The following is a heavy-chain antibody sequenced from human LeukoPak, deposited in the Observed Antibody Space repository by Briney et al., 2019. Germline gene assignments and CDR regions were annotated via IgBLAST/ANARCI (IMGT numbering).Heavy chain of an antibody. CDR3: ATYSHWVAGDV. Sequence: GGSLRLSCAASGFTFSKSWMSWVHQAPGKGLEWVANMNEDGSEKDYVDSVKGRFTISRDNARKSLYLQMSSLRAEDTAVYYCATYSHWVAGDVWGQGTTVTVSS. V-gene: IGHV3-7*01. CDR2: MNEDGSEK. J-gene: IGHJ6*02. CDR1: GFTFSKSW. D-gene: IGHD3-16*01.